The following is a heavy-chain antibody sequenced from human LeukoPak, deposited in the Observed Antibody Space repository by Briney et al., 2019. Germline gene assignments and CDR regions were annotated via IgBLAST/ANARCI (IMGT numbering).Heavy chain of an antibody. D-gene: IGHD2-2*02. J-gene: IGHJ3*02. CDR1: GDSISSRNW. CDR3: ARKERSSTGWYRRHGAYDI. V-gene: IGHV4-4*02. Sequence: SETLSLTCTVSGDSISSRNWWTWVRQPSGKGLEWIGEVFHSGSANYNPSLESRVTISLDTSKTHFSLRLNSVTAADTAVYYCARKERSSTGWYRRHGAYDIWGQGTMVTVSS. CDR2: VFHSGSA.